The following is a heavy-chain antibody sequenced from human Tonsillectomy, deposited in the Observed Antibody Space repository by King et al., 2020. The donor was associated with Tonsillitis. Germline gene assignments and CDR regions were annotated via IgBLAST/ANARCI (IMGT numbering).Heavy chain of an antibody. Sequence: VQLVESGGGVVQPGRSLRVSCAASGFTFSGFGMYWVRQAPGKGLEWVSFISFDGSITDYADSVKGRFTISRDSSNNTLFLQMESLRAEDTAVYYCAKGLYYYGSGTYYRRRDAFDNW. D-gene: IGHD3-10*01. CDR3: AKGLYYYGSGTYYRRRDAFDN. V-gene: IGHV3-30*18. CDR2: ISFDGSIT. J-gene: IGHJ3*02. CDR1: GFTFSGFG.